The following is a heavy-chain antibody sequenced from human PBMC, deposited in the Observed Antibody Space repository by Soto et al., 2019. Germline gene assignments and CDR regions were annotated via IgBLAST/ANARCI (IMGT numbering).Heavy chain of an antibody. Sequence: SQTLSLTCTGSGGSISSSSYYWSWIRQPPGKGLEGIGSIYYSWSTYYNPSLKSRVTISVVKSKTQFSLKLSSVTAADTAVYYCARYDFWSGHFDYWGQGTLVTVSS. D-gene: IGHD3-3*01. CDR3: ARYDFWSGHFDY. CDR2: IYYSWST. J-gene: IGHJ4*02. CDR1: GGSISSSSYY. V-gene: IGHV4-39*01.